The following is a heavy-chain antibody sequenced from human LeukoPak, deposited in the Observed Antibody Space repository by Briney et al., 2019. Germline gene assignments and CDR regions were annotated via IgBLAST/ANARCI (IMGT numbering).Heavy chain of an antibody. CDR2: ISSSSSYI. CDR1: GFTFSSYS. J-gene: IGHJ4*02. V-gene: IGHV3-21*01. D-gene: IGHD2-15*01. CDR3: ASGEVAPAGY. Sequence: GGSLRLSCAASGFTFSSYSMNWVRQAPGKGLEWISSISSSSSYIYYADSVKGRFTISRDNAKNSLYLQMNSLRAEDTAVYYCASGEVAPAGYWGQGTLVTVSS.